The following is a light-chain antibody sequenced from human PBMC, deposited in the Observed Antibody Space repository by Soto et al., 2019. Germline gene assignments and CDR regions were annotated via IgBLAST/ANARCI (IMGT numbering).Light chain of an antibody. J-gene: IGKJ4*01. CDR1: QSISSY. CDR3: QQSFNSPPLT. V-gene: IGKV1-39*01. Sequence: DIQMTQSPSSLSASVGDRVTITCRASQSISSYLNWYQQRPGKAPNLLIFAASSLQSGVPSRFSGSGSGTDFTLTISCLQSEDFATYFCQQSFNSPPLTFGGGTKVDIK. CDR2: AAS.